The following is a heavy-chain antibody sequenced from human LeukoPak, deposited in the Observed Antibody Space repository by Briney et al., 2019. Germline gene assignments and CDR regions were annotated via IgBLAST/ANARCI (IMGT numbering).Heavy chain of an antibody. V-gene: IGHV3-20*04. D-gene: IGHD2-2*01. CDR1: GFRFDDYS. J-gene: IGHJ6*03. Sequence: GGSLRLSCAASGFRFDDYSMNWVRHVPGKGLEWVAGINWDGASTGYRDSMKGRFTISRDNGKNPLYLQMNSLSVEDTAVYYCGRVHCSTTSCYDYYDYYMDVSGKGTTVTVSS. CDR3: GRVHCSTTSCYDYYDYYMDV. CDR2: INWDGAST.